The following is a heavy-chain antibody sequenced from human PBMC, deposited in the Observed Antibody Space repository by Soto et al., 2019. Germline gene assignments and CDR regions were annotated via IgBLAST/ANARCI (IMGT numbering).Heavy chain of an antibody. V-gene: IGHV3-7*03. CDR1: GFTFSSYW. CDR2: IKQDGSEK. CDR3: TARRIDYYDSSGYPSYFDY. D-gene: IGHD3-22*01. J-gene: IGHJ4*02. Sequence: GGSLRLSCAASGFTFSSYWMSWVRQAPGKGLEWVANIKQDGSEKYYVDSVKGRFTISRDNAKNSLYLQMNSLRAEDTAVYYCTARRIDYYDSSGYPSYFDYWGQGTLVTVSS.